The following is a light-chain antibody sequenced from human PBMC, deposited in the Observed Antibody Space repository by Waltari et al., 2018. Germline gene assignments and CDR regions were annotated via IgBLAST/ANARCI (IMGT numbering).Light chain of an antibody. V-gene: IGKV1-39*01. CDR2: AAS. CDR3: QQSYNTPKT. Sequence: DIQMTQSPSSLSASVGDRVTITCRASESISVFLNWYQQKPGKAPKLLIFAASSLQGGVPSRFSGSGSGTDFTLTISSLQPEDFATYYCQQSYNTPKTFGGGTKVEIK. J-gene: IGKJ4*01. CDR1: ESISVF.